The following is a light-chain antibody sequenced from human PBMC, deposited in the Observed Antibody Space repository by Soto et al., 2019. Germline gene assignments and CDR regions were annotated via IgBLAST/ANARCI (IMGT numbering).Light chain of an antibody. Sequence: IVLTQSPGTLSLSPGERATLSCRASQSVSNNYLAWYQQKPGQAPRLLIYGASSRATDIPDRFSGSGSGTDFTLTISRLEPEDFAVYYCQEYGSSPTWTFGQGTKVEIK. CDR1: QSVSNNY. CDR2: GAS. CDR3: QEYGSSPTWT. V-gene: IGKV3-20*01. J-gene: IGKJ1*01.